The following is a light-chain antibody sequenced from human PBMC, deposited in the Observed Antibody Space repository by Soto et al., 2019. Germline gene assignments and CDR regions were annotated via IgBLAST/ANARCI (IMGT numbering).Light chain of an antibody. Sequence: QSALTQPASVSGSPGQSITISCTGTSSDVGSYNLVSWYQQHPGKAPKLMIYEGSKRPSGVSDRFSGSKSGNTASLTISGLQAEDEADYYCYSYTRITGVFGGGTKLTVL. J-gene: IGLJ3*02. CDR1: SSDVGSYNL. CDR2: EGS. CDR3: YSYTRITGV. V-gene: IGLV2-23*01.